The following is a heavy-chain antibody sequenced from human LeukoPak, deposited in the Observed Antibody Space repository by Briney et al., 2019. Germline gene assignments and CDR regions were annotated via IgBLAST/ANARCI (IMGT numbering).Heavy chain of an antibody. CDR2: FDPEDGET. CDR3: ATGTLPHCSSTSCYMSYYYGMDV. D-gene: IGHD2-2*02. CDR1: GYTLTELS. Sequence: ASVRVSCKVSGYTLTELSMHWVRQAPGKGLEWMGGFDPEDGETIYAQKFQGRVTMTEDTSTDTAYMELSSLRSEDTAVYYCATGTLPHCSSTSCYMSYYYGMDVWGQGTTVTVSS. V-gene: IGHV1-24*01. J-gene: IGHJ6*02.